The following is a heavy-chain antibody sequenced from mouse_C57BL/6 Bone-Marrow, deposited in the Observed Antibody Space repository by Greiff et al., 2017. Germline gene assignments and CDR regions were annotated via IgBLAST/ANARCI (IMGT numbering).Heavy chain of an antibody. CDR3: ARGYGDY. D-gene: IGHD1-1*01. Sequence: EVQVVESEGGLVQPGSSMKLSCTASGFTFSDYYMAWVRQVPEKGLEWVANINYDGSSTYYLDSLKSRFIISRDNAKNILYLQMSSLKSEDTATYYCARGYGDYWGQGTTLTVSS. J-gene: IGHJ2*01. V-gene: IGHV5-16*01. CDR1: GFTFSDYY. CDR2: INYDGSST.